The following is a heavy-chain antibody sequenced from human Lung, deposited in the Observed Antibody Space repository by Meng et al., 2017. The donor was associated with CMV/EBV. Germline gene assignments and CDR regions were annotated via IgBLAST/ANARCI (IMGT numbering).Heavy chain of an antibody. V-gene: IGHV3-15*01. CDR3: ITGRGGYNAEDY. Sequence: EVELVGVAGGLIRPGGSLRLSCEVSGLNFKGAWMSWVRQAPGKGPEWVALIKSKVDGGTTDYAAPVRGRFTFSRDDSKSTIYLQMNNVKTEDTAVYYCITGRGGYNAEDYWGHGTLVTVSS. D-gene: IGHD1-1*01. CDR2: IKSKVDGGTT. CDR1: GLNFKGAW. J-gene: IGHJ4*01.